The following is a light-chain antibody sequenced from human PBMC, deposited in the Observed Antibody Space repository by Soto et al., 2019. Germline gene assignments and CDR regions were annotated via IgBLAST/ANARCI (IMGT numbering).Light chain of an antibody. Sequence: EIVMMQSPATLSLSPGERAALSCRASQSINSELACYQQKPGQPPRLLIYGASTRATGVPARFTGSESGSEFTLTISGLQSEDFAVYYCQQGHNWPLTFGQGTRLEI. V-gene: IGKV3-15*01. CDR1: QSINSE. CDR3: QQGHNWPLT. J-gene: IGKJ2*01. CDR2: GAS.